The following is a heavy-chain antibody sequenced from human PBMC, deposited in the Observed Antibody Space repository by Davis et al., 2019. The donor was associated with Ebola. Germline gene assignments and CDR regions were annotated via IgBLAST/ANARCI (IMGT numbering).Heavy chain of an antibody. Sequence: GGSLRLSCAASGFTFSSYAMSWVRQAPGKGLEWVSAISGSGGSTYYADSVKGRFTISRDNSKSTLYLQMNSLRAEDTAVYYCAKDVRNMDWYFDLWGRGTLVTVSS. J-gene: IGHJ2*01. CDR3: AKDVRNMDWYFDL. V-gene: IGHV3-23*01. CDR1: GFTFSSYA. CDR2: ISGSGGST. D-gene: IGHD2/OR15-2a*01.